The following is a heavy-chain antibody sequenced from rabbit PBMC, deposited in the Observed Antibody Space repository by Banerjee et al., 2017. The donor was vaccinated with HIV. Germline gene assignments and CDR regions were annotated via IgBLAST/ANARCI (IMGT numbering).Heavy chain of an antibody. V-gene: IGHV1S45*01. CDR1: GFSFSSSYW. CDR3: ARDLAAVTGWNFGL. D-gene: IGHD7-1*01. J-gene: IGHJ4*01. CDR2: IYAGST. Sequence: QEQLEESGGDLVKPEGSLTLTCTASGFSFSSSYWICWVRQAPGKGLEWIACIYAGSTYYATWAKGRFTISKTSSTTVTLQMTSLTAADTATYFCARDLAAVTGWNFGLWGQGTLVTVS.